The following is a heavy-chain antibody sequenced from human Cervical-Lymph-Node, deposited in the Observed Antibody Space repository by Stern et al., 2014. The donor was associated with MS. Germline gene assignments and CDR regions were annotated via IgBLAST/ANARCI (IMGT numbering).Heavy chain of an antibody. CDR1: GYIFTSDD. CDR2: INPDSGDP. J-gene: IGHJ5*02. V-gene: IGHV1-8*01. CDR3: TKAWES. Sequence: QVQLVQSGVEVKKPGASVKISSTASGYIFTSDDINWVRQASGHWLEVMACINPDSGDPGYAQKFQGRVTLTRDTSINTAYMEMTSLTSDDTAVYYCTKAWESWGQGTLITVSS. D-gene: IGHD1-26*01.